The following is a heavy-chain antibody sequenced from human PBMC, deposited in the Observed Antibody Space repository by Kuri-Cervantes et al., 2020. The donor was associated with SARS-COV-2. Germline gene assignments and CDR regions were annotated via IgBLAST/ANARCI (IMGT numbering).Heavy chain of an antibody. Sequence: GSLRLSCAVYGGSFSGYYWSWIRQPPGKGLEWIGEINHSGSTNYNPSLKSRVTISVDTSKNQFSLKLSSVTAADTAMYYCARLKEYYDTSGYHNWFDPWGQGILVTVSS. CDR3: ARLKEYYDTSGYHNWFDP. CDR2: INHSGST. CDR1: GGSFSGYY. J-gene: IGHJ5*02. D-gene: IGHD3-22*01. V-gene: IGHV4-34*01.